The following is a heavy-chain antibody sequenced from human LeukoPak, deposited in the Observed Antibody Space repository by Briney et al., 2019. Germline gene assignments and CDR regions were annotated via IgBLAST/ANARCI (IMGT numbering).Heavy chain of an antibody. CDR1: GVSISAYY. D-gene: IGHD4-17*01. Sequence: SETLSLTCSVSGVSISAYYWSWIRQPAGKGLEWIGRIYPGESIYASENTNYNPSLKSRVSMSGDTSKNQVSLKLRSVTAADTAVYYCARDPTTVTTIFDSWGQGTLITVSS. CDR3: ARDPTTVTTIFDS. J-gene: IGHJ4*02. V-gene: IGHV4-4*07. CDR2: IYPGESIYASENT.